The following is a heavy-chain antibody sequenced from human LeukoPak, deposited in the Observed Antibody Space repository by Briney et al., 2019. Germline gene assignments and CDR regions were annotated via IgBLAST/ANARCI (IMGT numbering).Heavy chain of an antibody. D-gene: IGHD6-19*01. V-gene: IGHV4-38-2*02. CDR3: ARAETYSSGWYDPFFDY. CDR1: TYSISSGYY. CDR2: IYHSGSS. Sequence: SETLSLTCTGSTYSISSGYYWGWIRRPPGKGLEWIGRIYHSGSSYYNPSLKSRVTISVDTSKNQFSLKLRSVTAADTAVYHCARAETYSSGWYDPFFDYWGQGTLVTVST. J-gene: IGHJ4*02.